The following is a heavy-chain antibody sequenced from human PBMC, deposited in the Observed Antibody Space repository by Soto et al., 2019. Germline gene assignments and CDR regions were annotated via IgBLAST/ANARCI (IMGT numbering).Heavy chain of an antibody. CDR2: IKSKGGGETK. V-gene: IGHV3-15*07. Sequence: GGSLRLSCAASGPGFSAAWMKWVRQAPGKGLEGVGRIKSKGGGETKDYAAPVKGRFTISRDDSKNTVYLQMNSLTTEDTAIYYCADLTWTGSYFPWGQGTLVTVSS. J-gene: IGHJ5*02. D-gene: IGHD3-9*01. CDR1: GPGFSAAW. CDR3: ADLTWTGSYFP.